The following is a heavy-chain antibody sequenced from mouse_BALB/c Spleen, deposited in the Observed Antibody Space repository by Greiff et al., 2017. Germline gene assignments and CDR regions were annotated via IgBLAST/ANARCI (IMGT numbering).Heavy chain of an antibody. CDR2: IYPGNSDT. V-gene: IGHV1-5*01. CDR1: GYSFTSYW. CDR3: TRSLNWNFDY. D-gene: IGHD4-1*01. Sequence: EVQLQQSGTVLVRPGASVKMSCTASGYSFTSYWMHWVKQRPGQGLEWIGAIYPGNSDTSYNQKFKGKAKLTAVTSASTAYMELRSLTNEDSAVYDCTRSLNWNFDYWGQGTTLTVSS. J-gene: IGHJ2*01.